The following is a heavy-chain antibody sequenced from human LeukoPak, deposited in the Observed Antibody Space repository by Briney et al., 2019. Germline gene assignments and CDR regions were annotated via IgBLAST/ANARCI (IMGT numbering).Heavy chain of an antibody. CDR2: MNPNSGNT. CDR1: GYTFTSYD. J-gene: IGHJ6*03. V-gene: IGHV1-8*01. CDR3: ARAPVVPAASGRYYYYMDV. Sequence: ASVKVSCKASGYTFTSYDINWVRQATGQGLEWMGWMNPNSGNTGYAQKFQGRVTMTRNTSISTAYMELSSLISEDTAVYYCARAPVVPAASGRYYYYMDVWGKGTTVTVSS. D-gene: IGHD2-2*01.